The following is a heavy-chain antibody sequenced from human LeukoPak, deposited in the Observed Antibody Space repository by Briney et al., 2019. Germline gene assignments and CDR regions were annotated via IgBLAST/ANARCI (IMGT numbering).Heavy chain of an antibody. J-gene: IGHJ4*02. CDR1: GFTFSSYA. D-gene: IGHD1-26*01. CDR2: IGGSGGST. V-gene: IGHV3-23*01. CDR3: AKDMNQWDPTYFDY. Sequence: PGGSLRLSCAASGFTFSSYAMSWVRQAPGKGLEWVSAIGGSGGSTYYADSVKGRFTISRDNSKNTLYLQMNSLRAEDTAVYFCAKDMNQWDPTYFDYWGQGTLVTVSS.